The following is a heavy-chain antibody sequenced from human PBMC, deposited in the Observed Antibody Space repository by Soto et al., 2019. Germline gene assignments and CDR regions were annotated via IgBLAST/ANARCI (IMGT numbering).Heavy chain of an antibody. Sequence: PSETLSLTCTVSGGSISGSVYYWGWIRQPPGKGLEYIGSIYFNGSTYYNPSLKSRVTISADKSKNQVSLKLSSVTAADTAVYYCARDNLVGHSYGNQIHALDNWGQGTKVTVSS. D-gene: IGHD5-18*01. CDR1: GGSISGSVYY. CDR3: ARDNLVGHSYGNQIHALDN. CDR2: IYFNGST. J-gene: IGHJ3*02. V-gene: IGHV4-39*07.